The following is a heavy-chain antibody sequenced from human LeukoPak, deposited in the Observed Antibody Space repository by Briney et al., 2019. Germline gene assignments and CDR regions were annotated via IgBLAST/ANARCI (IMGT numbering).Heavy chain of an antibody. CDR2: IWYDGSSK. V-gene: IGHV3-33*01. CDR3: ARDDSVVPAAFIDY. Sequence: GGSLRLSCAASGFTFSSYGMHWVRQAPGKGLEWVAVIWYDGSSKYYADSVKGRFTISRDNSKNTLYLQMNSLRAEDTAVYYCARDDSVVPAAFIDYWGQGALVTVSS. D-gene: IGHD2-2*01. CDR1: GFTFSSYG. J-gene: IGHJ4*02.